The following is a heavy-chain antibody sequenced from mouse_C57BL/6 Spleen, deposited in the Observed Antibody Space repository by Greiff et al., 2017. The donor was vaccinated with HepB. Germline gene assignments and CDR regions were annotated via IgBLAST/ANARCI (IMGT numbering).Heavy chain of an antibody. CDR1: GFTFSDYG. CDR3: ASGPRAWFAY. Sequence: EVKLMESGGGLVKPGGSLKLSCAASGFTFSDYGMHWVRQAPEKGLEWVAYISSGSSTIYYADTVKGRFTISRDNAKNTLFLQMTSLRSEDTAMYYCASGPRAWFAYWGQGTLVTVSA. CDR2: ISSGSSTI. V-gene: IGHV5-17*01. J-gene: IGHJ3*01.